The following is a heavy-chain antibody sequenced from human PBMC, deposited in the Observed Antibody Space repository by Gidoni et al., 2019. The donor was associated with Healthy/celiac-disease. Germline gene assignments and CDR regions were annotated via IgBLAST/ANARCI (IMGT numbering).Heavy chain of an antibody. CDR1: GFTFSSYS. CDR2: ISSSSSTI. J-gene: IGHJ4*02. D-gene: IGHD2-21*01. V-gene: IGHV3-48*02. Sequence: EVQLVESGGGLVQPGGSLRLSCAASGFTFSSYSMNWVRQAPGKGLEWVSYISSSSSTIYYADSVKGRFAISRGNAKNSLYLQMNSLRDEDTAVYYCARVVMLYDGYNAPYFDYWGQGTLVTVSS. CDR3: ARVVMLYDGYNAPYFDY.